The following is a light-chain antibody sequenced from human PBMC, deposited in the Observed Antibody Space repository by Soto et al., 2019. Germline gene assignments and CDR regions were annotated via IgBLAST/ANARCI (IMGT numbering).Light chain of an antibody. CDR3: QQYGSSPYT. CDR2: GAS. CDR1: QSVSSNY. V-gene: IGKV3-20*01. J-gene: IGKJ2*01. Sequence: EIVLTQSPGTLSLSPGERATLSCRASQSVSSNYLAWYQQKPGQAPRLLIYGASIRATGIPDRFSGSGSGTEFPLTISRLEPEDFAVYYCQQYGSSPYTFGQGTKLEIK.